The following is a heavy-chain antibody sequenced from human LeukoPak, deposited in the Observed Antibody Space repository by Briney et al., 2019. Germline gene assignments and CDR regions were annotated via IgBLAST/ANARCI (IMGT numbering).Heavy chain of an antibody. D-gene: IGHD6-6*01. CDR1: GYTFTSYY. CDR3: ARDRSGIAARPREAFDI. V-gene: IGHV1-46*01. CDR2: INPSGGST. Sequence: ASVKVSCKASGYTFTSYYMHWVRQAPGQGLEWMGIINPSGGSTSYAQKFQGRVTMTRDTSTSTVYVELSSLRSEDTAVYYCARDRSGIAARPREAFDIWGQGTMVTVSS. J-gene: IGHJ3*02.